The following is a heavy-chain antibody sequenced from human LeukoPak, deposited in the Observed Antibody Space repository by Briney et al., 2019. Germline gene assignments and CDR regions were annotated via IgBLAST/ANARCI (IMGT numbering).Heavy chain of an antibody. Sequence: ASVKVSCKASGYTFTNYDISWVRQAPGRGLEWMGWISAYNGNTDYAQKLQGRVTMTTDTSTSTAYMEMRSLRSDDTAVYYCARERKDDYVWGSYRSFIDYWGQGTLVTVSS. D-gene: IGHD3-16*02. CDR2: ISAYNGNT. V-gene: IGHV1-18*01. CDR1: GYTFTNYD. J-gene: IGHJ4*02. CDR3: ARERKDDYVWGSYRSFIDY.